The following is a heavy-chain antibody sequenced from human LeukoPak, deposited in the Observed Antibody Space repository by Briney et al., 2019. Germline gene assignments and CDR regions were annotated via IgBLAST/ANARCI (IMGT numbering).Heavy chain of an antibody. CDR3: ARPYCSGGSCYLGPFDY. V-gene: IGHV3-48*01. Sequence: GGSLRLSCAASGFTFSSYSMNWVRQAPGKGLEWVSYISSSSSTIYYADSVKGRFTISRDNAKNSLYPQMNSLRAEDTAVYYCARPYCSGGSCYLGPFDYWGQGTLVTVSS. CDR1: GFTFSSYS. J-gene: IGHJ4*02. D-gene: IGHD2-15*01. CDR2: ISSSSSTI.